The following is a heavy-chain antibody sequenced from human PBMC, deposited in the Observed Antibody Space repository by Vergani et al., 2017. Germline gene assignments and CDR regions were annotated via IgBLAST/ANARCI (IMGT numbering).Heavy chain of an antibody. CDR1: GGTFSSYA. D-gene: IGHD4-17*01. CDR3: ASGGMTTVTERPKNWFDP. J-gene: IGHJ5*02. CDR2: IIPIFGTA. V-gene: IGHV1-69*12. Sequence: QVQLVQSGAEVKKPGSSVKVSCKASGGTFSSYAISWVRQAPGQGLEWMGGIIPIFGTANYAQKFQGRVTMSADESTSTAYMELSSLRSEDTAVYYCASGGMTTVTERPKNWFDPWGQGTLVTVSS.